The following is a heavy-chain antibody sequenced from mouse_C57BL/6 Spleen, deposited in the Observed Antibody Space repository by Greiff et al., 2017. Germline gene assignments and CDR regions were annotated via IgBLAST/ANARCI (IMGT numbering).Heavy chain of an antibody. CDR1: GFTFSSYA. D-gene: IGHD2-3*01. V-gene: IGHV5-9-1*02. J-gene: IGHJ2*01. CDR3: TRELDGFYYFDY. Sequence: EVKLVESGEGLVKPGGSLKLSCAASGFTFSSYAMSWVRQTPEKRLEWVAYISSGGDYIYYADTVKGRFTLSRDNARNTLYLQMSSLKSEDTAVYYCTRELDGFYYFDYGGQGTTLTVSA. CDR2: ISSGGDYI.